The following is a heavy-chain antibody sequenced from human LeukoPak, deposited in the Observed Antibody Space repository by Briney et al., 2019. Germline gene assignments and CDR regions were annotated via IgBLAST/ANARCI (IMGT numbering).Heavy chain of an antibody. D-gene: IGHD3-10*01. Sequence: PGGSLRLSCAASGFTFSSYGMHWVRQAPGKGLEWVAVISYDGSNKYYADSVKGRFTISRDNSKNTLYLQVNSLRPDDTAVYYCAKDRGDKYFDYWGQGTLVTVSS. CDR3: AKDRGDKYFDY. CDR2: ISYDGSNK. V-gene: IGHV3-30*18. J-gene: IGHJ4*02. CDR1: GFTFSSYG.